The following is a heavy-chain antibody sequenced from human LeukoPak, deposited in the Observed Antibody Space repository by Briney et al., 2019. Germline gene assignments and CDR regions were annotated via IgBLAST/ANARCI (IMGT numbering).Heavy chain of an antibody. V-gene: IGHV1-18*04. J-gene: IGHJ4*02. CDR1: GYTFTGYY. CDR3: ARRQGTTLNFDY. Sequence: ASVKVSFKASGYTFTGYYMHWVRQAPGQGLEWMGWINAYNGNTNYAQNLQGRVTMTTDTSTSTAYMELRSLRSDDTAVYYCARRQGTTLNFDYWGQGTLVTVSS. D-gene: IGHD1-1*01. CDR2: INAYNGNT.